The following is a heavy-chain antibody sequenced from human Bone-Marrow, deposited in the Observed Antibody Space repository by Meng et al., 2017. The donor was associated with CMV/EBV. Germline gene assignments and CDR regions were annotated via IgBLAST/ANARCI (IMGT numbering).Heavy chain of an antibody. V-gene: IGHV1-69*10. D-gene: IGHD4-11*01. CDR3: ARGYSNYDLSSWVLYGMDV. J-gene: IGHJ6*02. CDR2: IIPILGIA. Sequence: SVKVSCKASGGTFSSYAISWVRQAPGQGLEWMGGIIPILGIANYAQKFQGRVTITADKSTSTAYMELSSLRSEDTAVYYCARGYSNYDLSSWVLYGMDVWGQGPTVTFYS. CDR1: GGTFSSYA.